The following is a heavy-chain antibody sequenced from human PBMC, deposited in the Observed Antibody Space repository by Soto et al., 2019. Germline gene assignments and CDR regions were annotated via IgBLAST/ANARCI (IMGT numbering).Heavy chain of an antibody. J-gene: IGHJ6*02. CDR2: IYSGGST. CDR3: AGGIAVAGYYYGMDV. D-gene: IGHD6-19*01. V-gene: IGHV3-66*01. Sequence: EVPLVESGGGLVQPGGSLRLSCAASGFTVSSNYMSWVRQAPGKGLEWVSVIYSGGSTYYADSVKGRFTISRDNSKNTLYLQMNSLRAEDTAVYYCAGGIAVAGYYYGMDVWGQGTTVTVSS. CDR1: GFTVSSNY.